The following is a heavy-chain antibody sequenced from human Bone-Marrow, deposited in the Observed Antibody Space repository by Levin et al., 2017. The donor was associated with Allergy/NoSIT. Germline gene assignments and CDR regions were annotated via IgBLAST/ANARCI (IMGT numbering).Heavy chain of an antibody. CDR2: INHSGST. CDR1: GGSFSGYY. J-gene: IGHJ4*02. Sequence: SETLSLTCAVYGGSFSGYYWSWIRQPPGKGLEWIGEINHSGSTNYNPSLKSRVTISVDTSKNQFSLKLSSVTAADTAVYYCARVRGSSGWYSGQVFDYWGQGTLVTVSS. V-gene: IGHV4-34*01. CDR3: ARVRGSSGWYSGQVFDY. D-gene: IGHD6-19*01.